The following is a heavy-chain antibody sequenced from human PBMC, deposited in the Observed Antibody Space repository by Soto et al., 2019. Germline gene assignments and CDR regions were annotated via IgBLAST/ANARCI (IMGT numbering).Heavy chain of an antibody. J-gene: IGHJ4*02. D-gene: IGHD3-9*01. V-gene: IGHV3-21*01. CDR1: GFTFSSYS. CDR2: ISNSSGII. Sequence: EVQLVESGGGLVKPGGSLTLSCAVSGFTFSSYSMNWVRQAPGKGLEWVSSISNSSGIIFYADSVKGRFTISTDNTKNSLYLQMNSLRAEDTAVYYCARLPYDDILTGYYPLDYWGQGTLVTVSS. CDR3: ARLPYDDILTGYYPLDY.